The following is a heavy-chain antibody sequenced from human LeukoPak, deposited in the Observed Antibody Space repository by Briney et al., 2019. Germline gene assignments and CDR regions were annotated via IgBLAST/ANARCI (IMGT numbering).Heavy chain of an antibody. Sequence: PGGSLRLSCAASGFTVSTNYMSWVRHAPGKGLEWVSLIYSGGGTYYADSVKGRFTISRDNSRNTLSLQMNSLRVDDTAVYYCARGFREVTTGGYFDYWGQGALVTVSS. D-gene: IGHD4-17*01. J-gene: IGHJ4*02. CDR3: ARGFREVTTGGYFDY. V-gene: IGHV3-66*01. CDR1: GFTVSTNY. CDR2: IYSGGGT.